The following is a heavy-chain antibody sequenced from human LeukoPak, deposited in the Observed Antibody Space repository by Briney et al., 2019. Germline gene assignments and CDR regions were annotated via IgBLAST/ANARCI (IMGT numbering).Heavy chain of an antibody. V-gene: IGHV3-30*02. D-gene: IGHD2-21*01. J-gene: IGHJ4*02. CDR3: AKGFRGDSFYFDY. CDR2: IRYDGSNK. CDR1: GFTFSFYG. Sequence: PGGSLRLSCAASGFTFSFYGIHWVRQAPDKGLEWVAFIRYDGSNKYYGDSVKGRFTISRDNSNNTVYLQMSSLRPEDTALYYCAKGFRGDSFYFDYWGQGTLVTVSS.